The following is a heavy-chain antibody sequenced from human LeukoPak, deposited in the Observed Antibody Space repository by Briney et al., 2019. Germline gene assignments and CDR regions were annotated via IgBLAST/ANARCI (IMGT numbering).Heavy chain of an antibody. CDR2: FSYSGTT. D-gene: IGHD6-19*01. V-gene: IGHV4-61*01. CDR3: ARHYSSGWYVDH. Sequence: PSETLSLTCTVSGASVSSASYWTWIRQPPGKGLDWIAYFSYSGTTNYNPSLKSRLTISLDKSKNQFSLRLSSVTPADTAVYYCARHYSSGWYVDHWGQGTLVTVSS. CDR1: GASVSSASY. J-gene: IGHJ4*02.